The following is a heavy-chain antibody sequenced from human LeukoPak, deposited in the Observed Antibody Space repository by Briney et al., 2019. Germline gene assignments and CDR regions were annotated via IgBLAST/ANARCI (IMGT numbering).Heavy chain of an antibody. V-gene: IGHV4-30-4*01. D-gene: IGHD3-10*01. CDR2: IYHSGSP. CDR1: GGSISSGDYY. CDR3: ARGGSGSSY. Sequence: PSQTLSLTCTVSGGSISSGDYYYWSWIRQPPGKGLEWIGNIYHSGSPYYNPSLKSRVTISVDTSKIQFSLKLTSVTAADTAVYYCARGGSGSSYWGQGTLVTVSS. J-gene: IGHJ4*02.